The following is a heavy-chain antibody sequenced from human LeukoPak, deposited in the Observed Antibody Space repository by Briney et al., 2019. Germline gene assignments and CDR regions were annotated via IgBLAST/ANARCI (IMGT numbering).Heavy chain of an antibody. CDR3: ARDKENWGYLKGFDP. V-gene: IGHV4-34*01. CDR2: INHSGST. J-gene: IGHJ5*02. D-gene: IGHD7-27*01. CDR1: GGSFSGYY. Sequence: SETLSLTCAVYGGSFSGYYWSWIRQPPGKGLEWIGEINHSGSTNYNPSLKSRVTISVDTSKNQFSLQLNSVTPEDTAVYYCARDKENWGYLKGFDPWGQGTLVTVSS.